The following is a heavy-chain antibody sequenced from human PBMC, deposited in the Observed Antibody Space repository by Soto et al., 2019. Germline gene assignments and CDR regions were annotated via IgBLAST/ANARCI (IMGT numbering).Heavy chain of an antibody. CDR3: ARDHSNGWYNWFDP. Sequence: SDTLSLTCTVSGDSISSGDYYWSWIRQHPGKGLERIGYIYYSGSTYHNPSLKSRVTMSVDTSKNQFSLKLGSMTAADTAVYYCARDHSNGWYNWFDPWGQGTLVTVSS. V-gene: IGHV4-31*03. CDR2: IYYSGST. J-gene: IGHJ5*02. D-gene: IGHD6-19*01. CDR1: GDSISSGDYY.